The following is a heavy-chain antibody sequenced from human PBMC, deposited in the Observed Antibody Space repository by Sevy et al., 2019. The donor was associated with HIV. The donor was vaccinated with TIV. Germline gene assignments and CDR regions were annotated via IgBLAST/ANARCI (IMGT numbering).Heavy chain of an antibody. CDR2: IYSDATT. J-gene: IGHJ4*02. CDR3: ARGKTGYGYALSY. CDR1: RFTVNNNY. D-gene: IGHD5-18*01. V-gene: IGHV3-66*01. Sequence: GGSLRLSCAASRFTVNNNYMTWVRQAPGQGLKGISIIYSDATTYHADSVKDRFNISRDNSKNMLYLQMNNLRVEDTAVYYCARGKTGYGYALSYWGQGTLVTVSS.